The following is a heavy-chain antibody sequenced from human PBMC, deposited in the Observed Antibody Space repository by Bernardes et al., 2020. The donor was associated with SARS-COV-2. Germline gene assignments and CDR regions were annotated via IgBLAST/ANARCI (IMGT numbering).Heavy chain of an antibody. CDR3: ARGASFGFLSAYSFGRGGPFDP. D-gene: IGHD3-3*01. V-gene: IGHV4-34*01. CDR2: INHSGST. CDR1: GWSFSSHY. J-gene: IGHJ5*02. Sequence: SETLSLTCAAYGWSFSSHYWAWIRQPPGRGLEWVGEINHSGSTTYNPYLKSRVTSSVDTTKMQFSLKLTTVNAADMAVYYCARGASFGFLSAYSFGRGGPFDPWGQGVLVTVAS.